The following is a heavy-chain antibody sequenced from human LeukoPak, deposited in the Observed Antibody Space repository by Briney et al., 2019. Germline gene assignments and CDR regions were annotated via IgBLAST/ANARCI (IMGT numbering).Heavy chain of an antibody. Sequence: GESLKISCKGSGYSFTSYWIGWVRQMPGKGLEWMGIIYPGDSDTRYSPSFQGQVTISADKSISTAYLQWSSLKASDTAMYYCARPVPNDYGGPGYFDYWGQGTLVTVSS. V-gene: IGHV5-51*01. CDR1: GYSFTSYW. J-gene: IGHJ4*02. D-gene: IGHD4-23*01. CDR2: IYPGDSDT. CDR3: ARPVPNDYGGPGYFDY.